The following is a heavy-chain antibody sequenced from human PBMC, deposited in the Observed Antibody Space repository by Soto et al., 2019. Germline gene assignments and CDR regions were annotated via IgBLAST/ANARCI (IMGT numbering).Heavy chain of an antibody. CDR2: ISHSGST. CDR3: AGGSRDI. J-gene: IGHJ3*02. CDR1: GGSFSGYY. V-gene: IGHV4-34*01. Sequence: QVHLQQWGAGLLKPSETLSLTCAVYGGSFSGYYWSWIRQHPGKGLEWMGEISHSGSTNYNPSRKSRATISVDTPKHQFSLTLNSMTAADTAMYYCAGGSRDIWGQGTMVTVSS.